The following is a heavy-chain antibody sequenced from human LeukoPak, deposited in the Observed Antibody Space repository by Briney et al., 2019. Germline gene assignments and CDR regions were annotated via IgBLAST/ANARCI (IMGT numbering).Heavy chain of an antibody. CDR2: IIPIFGTA. D-gene: IGHD4-17*01. CDR1: GGTFSSYA. Sequence: SVKVSCKASGGTFSSYAISWVRQAPGQGLEWMGGIIPIFGTANYAQKFQGRVTITTDESTSTAYMELSSLRSEDTAVYYCARTVERGYYMDVWGKGTTVTVSS. V-gene: IGHV1-69*05. CDR3: ARTVERGYYMDV. J-gene: IGHJ6*03.